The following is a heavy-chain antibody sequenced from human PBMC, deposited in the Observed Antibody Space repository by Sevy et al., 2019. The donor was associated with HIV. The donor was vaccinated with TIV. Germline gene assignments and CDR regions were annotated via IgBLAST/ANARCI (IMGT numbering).Heavy chain of an antibody. Sequence: GGSLRLSCAASGFTFSRYAMSWVRQASGKGLEWVSTIITSGDYTYYADSVRGRFTISRDNSKNKLYLQMNSLRAEDTALYYFAKSPVAVAGGMDVWGQGTTVTVSS. D-gene: IGHD6-19*01. J-gene: IGHJ6*02. CDR3: AKSPVAVAGGMDV. CDR2: IITSGDYT. V-gene: IGHV3-23*01. CDR1: GFTFSRYA.